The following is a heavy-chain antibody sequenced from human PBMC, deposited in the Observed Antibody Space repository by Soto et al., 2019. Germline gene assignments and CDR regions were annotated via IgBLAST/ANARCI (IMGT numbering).Heavy chain of an antibody. V-gene: IGHV3-21*01. CDR1: GFTFSSYS. J-gene: IGHJ6*03. Sequence: GGSLRLSCAASGFTFSSYSMNWVRQAPGKGLEWVSSISSSSSYIYYADSVKGRFTISRDNAKNSLYLQMNSLRAEDTAVYYCARGVGDWASGVRLEYYYYYMDVWGKGTTVTVSS. CDR3: ARGVGDWASGVRLEYYYYYMDV. CDR2: ISSSSSYI. D-gene: IGHD2-21*02.